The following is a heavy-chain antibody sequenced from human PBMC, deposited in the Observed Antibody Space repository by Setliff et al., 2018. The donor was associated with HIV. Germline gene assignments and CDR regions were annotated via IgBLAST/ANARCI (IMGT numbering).Heavy chain of an antibody. Sequence: SETLSLTCAVYGGSFTDYYWGWVRQPPGKGLEWIGSNSGTTYYNPSLQSRVAISVDTSKNQFSLKLSSVTAADTAFYYCARLPGDRYSIAWDYYIDYWGQGTLVTAPQ. CDR2: SNSGTT. CDR1: GGSFTDYY. D-gene: IGHD6-19*01. J-gene: IGHJ4*02. V-gene: IGHV4-34*01. CDR3: ARLPGDRYSIAWDYYIDY.